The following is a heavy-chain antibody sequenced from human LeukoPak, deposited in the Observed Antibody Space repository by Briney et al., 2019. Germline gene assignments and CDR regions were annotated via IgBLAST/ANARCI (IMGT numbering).Heavy chain of an antibody. D-gene: IGHD5-24*01. Sequence: ASVKVSCKASGYTSTGYYMHWVRQAPGQGLEWMGWINPNSGGTNYAQKFQGRVTMTRDTSISTAYMELSRLRSDDTAVYYCARVRGRNGRDGYNYVTFDYWGQGTLVTVSS. V-gene: IGHV1-2*02. CDR1: GYTSTGYY. CDR3: ARVRGRNGRDGYNYVTFDY. CDR2: INPNSGGT. J-gene: IGHJ4*02.